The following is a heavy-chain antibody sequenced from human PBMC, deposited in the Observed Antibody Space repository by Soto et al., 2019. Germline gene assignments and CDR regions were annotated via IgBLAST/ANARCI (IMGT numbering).Heavy chain of an antibody. J-gene: IGHJ6*02. CDR1: GFTFSSYG. CDR3: VVLRFLERLSNPYYYYGMDV. V-gene: IGHV3-30*03. Sequence: GGSLRLSCAASGFTFSSYGMHWVRQAPGKGLEWVAVISYDGSNKYYADSVKGRFTISRDNSKNTLYLQMNSLRAEDTAVYYCVVLRFLERLSNPYYYYGMDVWGQGTTVTVSS. D-gene: IGHD3-3*01. CDR2: ISYDGSNK.